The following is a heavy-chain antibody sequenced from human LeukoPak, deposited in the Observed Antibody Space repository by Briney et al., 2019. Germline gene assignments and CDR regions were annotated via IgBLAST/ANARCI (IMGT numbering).Heavy chain of an antibody. V-gene: IGHV3-33*08. J-gene: IGHJ4*02. Sequence: PGGSLRLSCAASGFTFITYSLIWVRQAPGKGLEWVAVIWYDGSNKYYADSVKGRFTISRDNSKNTLYLQMNSLRAEDTAVYYCARDNAAATAFGDYWGQGTLVTVSS. CDR3: ARDNAAATAFGDY. CDR2: IWYDGSNK. D-gene: IGHD6-13*01. CDR1: GFTFITYS.